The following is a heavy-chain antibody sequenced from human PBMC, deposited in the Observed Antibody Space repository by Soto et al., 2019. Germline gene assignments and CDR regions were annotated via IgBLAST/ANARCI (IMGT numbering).Heavy chain of an antibody. Sequence: GGSLRLSGAASGFTFSSYGMNCVRQAPGKGLEWVAVISYGGSNKYYADSVKGRFTISRDNSKNTLYLQMNSLRAEDTAVYYCAKDDGLVVSFPDYWDQGTLVTVSS. CDR1: GFTFSSYG. V-gene: IGHV3-30*18. CDR3: AKDDGLVVSFPDY. D-gene: IGHD2-15*01. CDR2: ISYGGSNK. J-gene: IGHJ4*02.